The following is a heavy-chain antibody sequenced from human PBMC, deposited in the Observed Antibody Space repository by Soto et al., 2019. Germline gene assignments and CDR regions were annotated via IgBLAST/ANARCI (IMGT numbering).Heavy chain of an antibody. CDR1: GGTFSSYA. CDR2: IIPIFGTA. V-gene: IGHV1-69*13. J-gene: IGHJ3*02. Sequence: VASVKVSCKASGGTFSSYAISWVRQAPGQGLEWMGGIIPIFGTANYAQKFQGRVTITADESTSTAYMELSSLRSEDTAVYYCARHAGRTYYDILTGPFDIWGQGTMVTVSS. CDR3: ARHAGRTYYDILTGPFDI. D-gene: IGHD3-9*01.